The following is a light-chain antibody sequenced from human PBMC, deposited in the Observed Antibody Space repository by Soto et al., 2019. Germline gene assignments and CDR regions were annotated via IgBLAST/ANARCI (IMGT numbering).Light chain of an antibody. CDR1: QGISSY. CDR2: AAS. V-gene: IGKV1-9*01. J-gene: IGKJ5*01. Sequence: IQLTQSPSSLSASVGDRVTITCRASQGISSYLAWYQQKPGKAPKLLIYAASTLQGGVPSRFSGSGSGTDFTLTISSLQSEDLEVYFCQQHNSWPRTFGQGTRLEIK. CDR3: QQHNSWPRT.